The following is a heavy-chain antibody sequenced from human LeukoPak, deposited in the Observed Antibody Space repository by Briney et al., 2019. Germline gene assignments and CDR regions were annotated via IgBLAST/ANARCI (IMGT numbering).Heavy chain of an antibody. V-gene: IGHV3-23*01. J-gene: IGHJ4*02. CDR1: GFTFSSYA. CDR2: ISGGGATT. Sequence: GGSLRLSCAASGFTFSSYAMSWVRQAPGKGLEWVSDISGGGATTFYADSVKGRFTISRDNSKNTLYLQLSSLRAEDTAVYYCAKSTWYSTTGRDFDSWGRGTLVTVSS. D-gene: IGHD6-13*01. CDR3: AKSTWYSTTGRDFDS.